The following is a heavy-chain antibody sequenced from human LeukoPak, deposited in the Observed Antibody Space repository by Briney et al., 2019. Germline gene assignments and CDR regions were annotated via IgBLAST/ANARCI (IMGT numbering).Heavy chain of an antibody. D-gene: IGHD3-9*01. CDR2: FDHTGTT. CDR1: GGSISSSDYY. CDR3: ARWVDLTVY. V-gene: IGHV4-39*01. J-gene: IGHJ4*02. Sequence: SETLSLTCTVSGGSISSSDYYWGWIRQPPGKGLEWIGSFDHTGTTYYNPSLKSRVPTSVDTSKNQFSLRLSSVTAADTAVYYCARWVDLTVYWGQGTLVTVSS.